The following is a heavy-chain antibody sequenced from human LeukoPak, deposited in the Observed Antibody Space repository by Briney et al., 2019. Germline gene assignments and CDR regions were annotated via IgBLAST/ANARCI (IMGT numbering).Heavy chain of an antibody. CDR3: AKISDYSNFLDY. J-gene: IGHJ4*02. CDR2: IWYDGSNK. CDR1: GFTFSSYG. D-gene: IGHD4-11*01. V-gene: IGHV3-33*06. Sequence: GGSLRLSCAASGFTFSSYGMHWVRQAPGKGLEWVAVIWYDGSNKYYADSVKGRFTISRDNSKNTPYLQMNSLRAEDTAVYYCAKISDYSNFLDYWGLGTLVTVSS.